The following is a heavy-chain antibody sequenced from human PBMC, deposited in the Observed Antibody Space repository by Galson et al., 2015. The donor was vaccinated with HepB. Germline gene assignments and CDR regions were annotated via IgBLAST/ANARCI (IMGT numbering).Heavy chain of an antibody. J-gene: IGHJ6*02. Sequence: SVKVSCKASGYSLTTYAMNWVRQAPGQGLEWMGWINTDTGDPTYAQGFTGRFVFSLDTSVSTAYLQIISLKAEDTAVYYCARLGLELLDGMDVWGQGTTVTVSS. D-gene: IGHD1-7*01. CDR2: INTDTGDP. CDR3: ARLGLELLDGMDV. CDR1: GYSLTTYA. V-gene: IGHV7-4-1*02.